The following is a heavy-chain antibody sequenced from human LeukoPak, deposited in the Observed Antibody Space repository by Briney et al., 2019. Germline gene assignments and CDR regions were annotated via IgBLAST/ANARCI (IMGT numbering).Heavy chain of an antibody. CDR1: GFTVSSNY. CDR2: IYSGGST. D-gene: IGHD6-19*01. Sequence: GGSLRPSCAASGFTVSSNYMSWVRQAPRKGLEWVTVIYSGGSTYYADSVKGRFTISRDNSKNTLYLQMNSLRAEDTAVYYCARDLLEAVAGTVYYYYMDVWGKGTTVTVSS. J-gene: IGHJ6*03. V-gene: IGHV3-53*01. CDR3: ARDLLEAVAGTVYYYYMDV.